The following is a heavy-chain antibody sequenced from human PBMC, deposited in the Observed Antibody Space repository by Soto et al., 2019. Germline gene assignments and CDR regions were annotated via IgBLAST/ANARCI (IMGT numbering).Heavy chain of an antibody. CDR1: GGSLSGYY. V-gene: IGHV4-34*01. J-gene: IGHJ6*02. Sequence: SESLSLTSAVNGGSLSGYYWSWIRQSPGKGLEWIGEINHRGSSDYNPSLRSRVTISIDASKNHVTLELTSVTAADTAVYYCARSDNRNSLYGVDVWGQGTAVTVSS. CDR3: ARSDNRNSLYGVDV. D-gene: IGHD1-7*01. CDR2: INHRGSS.